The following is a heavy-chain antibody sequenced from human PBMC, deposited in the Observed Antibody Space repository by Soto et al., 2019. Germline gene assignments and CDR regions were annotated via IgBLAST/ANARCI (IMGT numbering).Heavy chain of an antibody. V-gene: IGHV3-64*01. CDR2: ISSNGVGT. Sequence: EVQLAESGGGLAQPGGSLRLSCAASGFTLSGYAMDWVRQAPGKGLEYVSGISSNGVGTYYANSVQGRFTISRDNSKNTVYLQMGSVRPDDMAVYYCARRARPDFYYMDVWGKGTKVTVSS. J-gene: IGHJ6*03. CDR3: ARRARPDFYYMDV. CDR1: GFTLSGYA. D-gene: IGHD6-6*01.